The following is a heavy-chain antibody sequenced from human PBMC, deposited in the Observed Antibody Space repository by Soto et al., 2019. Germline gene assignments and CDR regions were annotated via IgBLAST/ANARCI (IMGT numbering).Heavy chain of an antibody. V-gene: IGHV1-69*13. CDR3: ATDSSGYQTFDY. Sequence: SVKVSCKASGGTFSSYAISWVRQAPGQGLEWMGGIIPIFGTANYAQKFQGRVTITADESTSTAYMELSSLRSEDTAVYYCATDSSGYQTFDYWGQGTLVTVSS. CDR2: IIPIFGTA. J-gene: IGHJ4*02. D-gene: IGHD3-22*01. CDR1: GGTFSSYA.